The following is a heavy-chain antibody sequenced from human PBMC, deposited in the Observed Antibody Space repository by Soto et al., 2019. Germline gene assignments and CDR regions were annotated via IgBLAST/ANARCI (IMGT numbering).Heavy chain of an antibody. Sequence: QVQLVQSGAEVKKPGSSVKVSCKASGGTFSSFVISWVRQAPGQGLEWMGRIIPSIGIINYAQKFQGRVTITPDTSTSTAYMELSSLISDDTAVYYCAREGDMNLHSDSSAEPGYWGQGTLVTVSS. V-gene: IGHV1-69*04. CDR3: AREGDMNLHSDSSAEPGY. CDR1: GGTFSSFV. J-gene: IGHJ4*02. D-gene: IGHD3-22*01. CDR2: IIPSIGII.